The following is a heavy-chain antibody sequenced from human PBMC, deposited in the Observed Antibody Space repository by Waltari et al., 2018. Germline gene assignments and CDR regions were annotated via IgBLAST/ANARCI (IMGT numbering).Heavy chain of an antibody. V-gene: IGHV1-2*02. CDR2: INPNSGAT. CDR3: ATWYYGSGRMDV. CDR1: GYTFTDYY. D-gene: IGHD3-10*01. Sequence: QVQLVQSGAEVKKPGASVKVSCKASGYTFTDYYIHWVRQAPGQGLEWMGWINPNSGATNYAQKFQGRGTMTRDTSISTAYMELTRLTSEDTAVYYCATWYYGSGRMDVWGKGTTVTVSS. J-gene: IGHJ6*04.